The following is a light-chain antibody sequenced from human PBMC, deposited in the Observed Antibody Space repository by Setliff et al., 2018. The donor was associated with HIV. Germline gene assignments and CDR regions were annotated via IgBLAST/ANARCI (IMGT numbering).Light chain of an antibody. CDR3: CSYAGSYTFYV. CDR2: DVS. CDR1: SSDVGGYNY. V-gene: IGLV2-11*01. J-gene: IGLJ1*01. Sequence: QSALAQPRSVSGSPGQSVTISCTGTSSDVGGYNYVSWYQQHPGKAPKLMIYDVSEPPSGVPDRFSGSKSANTASLTISGLQAEDEADYYCCSYAGSYTFYVFGTGTKVTVL.